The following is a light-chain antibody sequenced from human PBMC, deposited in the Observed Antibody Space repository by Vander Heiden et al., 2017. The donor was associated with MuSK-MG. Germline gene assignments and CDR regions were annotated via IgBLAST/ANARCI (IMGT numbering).Light chain of an antibody. CDR1: SSDVGSYNL. CDR3: CSYASRSTVV. CDR2: DVS. Sequence: QSALTQPASVSGSPGQSLSISCTGTSSDVGSYNLVPWYQQHPGTPPKLMIYDVSKRPSGVSNRFSGSKSGNTASMTISGLQAEDEADYYCCSYASRSTVVFGGGTKLTVL. J-gene: IGLJ2*01. V-gene: IGLV2-23*02.